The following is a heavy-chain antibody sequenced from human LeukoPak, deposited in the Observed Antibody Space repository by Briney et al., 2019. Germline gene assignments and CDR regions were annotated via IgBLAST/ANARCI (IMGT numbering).Heavy chain of an antibody. V-gene: IGHV3-43*02. J-gene: IGHJ4*02. CDR1: GFTFDDYA. CDR2: ISGDGGST. Sequence: PGRSLRLSCAASGFTFDDYAMHWVRQAPGKGLEWVSLISGDGGSTYYADSVKGRFTISRDNSKNSLYLQMNSLRTEDTALYYCAKDSYDSSGYYLPDFDYWGQGTLVTVSS. CDR3: AKDSYDSSGYYLPDFDY. D-gene: IGHD3-22*01.